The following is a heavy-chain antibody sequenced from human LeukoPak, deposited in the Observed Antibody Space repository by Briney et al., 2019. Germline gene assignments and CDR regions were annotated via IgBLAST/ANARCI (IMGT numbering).Heavy chain of an antibody. D-gene: IGHD6-19*01. CDR2: IYYSGST. V-gene: IGHV4-39*01. Sequence: SETLSLACTVSGGSISSSSYYWGWIRQPPGKGLEWIGSIYYSGSTYYNPSLKSRVTISVDTSKNQFSLKLSSVTAADTAVYYCARRPRDNPYSSGSYCFDYWGQGTLVTVSS. J-gene: IGHJ4*02. CDR3: ARRPRDNPYSSGSYCFDY. CDR1: GGSISSSSYY.